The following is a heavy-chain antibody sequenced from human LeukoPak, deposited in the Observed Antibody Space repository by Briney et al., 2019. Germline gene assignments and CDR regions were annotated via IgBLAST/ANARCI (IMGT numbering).Heavy chain of an antibody. CDR3: TRGVAWDYGSGSWENYYYYYYMDV. CDR2: IRSKAYGGTT. D-gene: IGHD3-10*01. Sequence: HAGGSLRLSCTASGFTFGDYAMSWVRQAPGKGLEWVGFIRSKAYGGTTEYAASVKGRFTISRDDSKSIAYPQMNSLKTEDTAVYYCTRGVAWDYGSGSWENYYYYYYMDVWGKGTTVTISS. CDR1: GFTFGDYA. J-gene: IGHJ6*03. V-gene: IGHV3-49*04.